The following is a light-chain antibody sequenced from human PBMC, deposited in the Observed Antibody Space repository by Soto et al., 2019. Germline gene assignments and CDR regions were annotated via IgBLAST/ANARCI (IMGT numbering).Light chain of an antibody. Sequence: QSALTQPPSVSGAPGQSVTISCTGTTSDIDNYDSVSWYQQAPGTAPKLIIYDDNNRPSGAPARFSGSTSGNTASLTISRLQAEDETDYFCSLYTSNGSLIFGPGTKLTVL. CDR3: SLYTSNGSLI. CDR2: DDN. V-gene: IGLV2-18*01. J-gene: IGLJ1*01. CDR1: TSDIDNYDS.